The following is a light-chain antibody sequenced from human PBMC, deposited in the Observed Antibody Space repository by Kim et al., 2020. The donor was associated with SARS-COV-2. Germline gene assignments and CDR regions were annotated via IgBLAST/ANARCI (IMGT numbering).Light chain of an antibody. Sequence: IVMTQSPATLAVSPGERATLSCRARQSISSSLAWYQQKPGQAPSLLIYGASTRSTDIPARFSGSGSGTEFTLTISSLLSEDFADYYCQHYNDWPFSCGQGTKLEI. CDR1: QSISSS. J-gene: IGKJ2*03. CDR2: GAS. V-gene: IGKV3-15*01. CDR3: QHYNDWPFS.